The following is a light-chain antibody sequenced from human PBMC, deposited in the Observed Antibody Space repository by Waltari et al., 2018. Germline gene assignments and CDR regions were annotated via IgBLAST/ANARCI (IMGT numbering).Light chain of an antibody. J-gene: IGLJ2*01. CDR1: GSDVGAYNF. CDR2: EVD. Sequence: QSALTQVPSASGSPGQSVTISCTGTGSDVGAYNFVSWYQQHPGKAPKLIIYEVDERPSGCPDRFSGPKSGNTAALTVAGLQAEDEADYYCSSYTGNYKSIFGGGTKLTVL. V-gene: IGLV2-8*01. CDR3: SSYTGNYKSI.